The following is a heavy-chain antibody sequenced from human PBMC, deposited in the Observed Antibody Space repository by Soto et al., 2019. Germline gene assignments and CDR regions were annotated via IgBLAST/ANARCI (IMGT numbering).Heavy chain of an antibody. V-gene: IGHV3-30*18. CDR3: AKDRPSGSRPYYYGMDV. CDR2: ISYDGSNK. D-gene: IGHD1-26*01. J-gene: IGHJ6*02. CDR1: GFTFSSYG. Sequence: GGSLRLSCAASGFTFSSYGMHWVRQAPGKGLEWVAVISYDGSNKYYADSVKGRFTISRDNSKNTLYLQMNSLRAEDTAVYYYAKDRPSGSRPYYYGMDVWGQGTTVTVSS.